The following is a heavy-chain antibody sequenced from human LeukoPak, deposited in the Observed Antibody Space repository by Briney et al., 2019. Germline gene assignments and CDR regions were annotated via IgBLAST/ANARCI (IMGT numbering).Heavy chain of an antibody. CDR3: ARENTGIFDY. D-gene: IGHD7-27*01. V-gene: IGHV3-30-3*01. Sequence: GGSLRLSCAASGFTFSSYAMHWVRQAPGKGLEWVAVISYDGSNKYYADSVKGRFTIFRDNSKNTLYLQMNSLRAEDTAVYYCARENTGIFDYWGQGTLVTISS. CDR1: GFTFSSYA. J-gene: IGHJ4*02. CDR2: ISYDGSNK.